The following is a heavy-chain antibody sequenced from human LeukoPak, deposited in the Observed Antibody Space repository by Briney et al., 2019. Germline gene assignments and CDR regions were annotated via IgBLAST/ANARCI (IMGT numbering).Heavy chain of an antibody. CDR1: GYSISSGYY. CDR3: ARDHSNYEPTNWFDP. D-gene: IGHD4-11*01. Sequence: SETLSLTCTVSGYSISSGYYWGWIRQPPGKGLEWIGSIYHSGSTYYNPSLKSRVTISVDTSKNQFSLKLSSVTAADTAVYYCARDHSNYEPTNWFDPWGQGTLVTVSS. CDR2: IYHSGST. V-gene: IGHV4-38-2*02. J-gene: IGHJ5*02.